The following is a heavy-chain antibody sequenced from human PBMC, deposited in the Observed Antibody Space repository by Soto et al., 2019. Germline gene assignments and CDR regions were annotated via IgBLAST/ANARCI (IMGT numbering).Heavy chain of an antibody. CDR2: IYYSGST. Sequence: QVQLQESGPGLVKPSQTLSLTCTVSGSSISSGGYYWSWIRQHPGKGLEWIGYIYYSGSTYYNPSLKSRVTISVDTSKNQFSLKLSSVTAADTAVYYCASTMLNLGYCSGGSCFEDAFDIWGQGTMVTVSS. CDR1: GSSISSGGYY. V-gene: IGHV4-31*03. D-gene: IGHD2-15*01. J-gene: IGHJ3*02. CDR3: ASTMLNLGYCSGGSCFEDAFDI.